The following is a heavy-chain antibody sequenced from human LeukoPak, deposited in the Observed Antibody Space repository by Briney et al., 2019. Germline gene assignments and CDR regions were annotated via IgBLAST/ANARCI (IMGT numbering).Heavy chain of an antibody. CDR1: GFTFSSYS. J-gene: IGHJ4*02. CDR2: ISSSSSYI. CDR3: ARGRMIYYYDSSGDIDY. Sequence: PGGSLRLSCAASGFTFSSYSMNWVRQAPGKGLEWVSSISSSSSYIYYADSVKGRFTISRDNAKNSLYLQMNSLRAEDTAVYYCARGRMIYYYDSSGDIDYWGQGTLVTVSS. D-gene: IGHD3-22*01. V-gene: IGHV3-21*01.